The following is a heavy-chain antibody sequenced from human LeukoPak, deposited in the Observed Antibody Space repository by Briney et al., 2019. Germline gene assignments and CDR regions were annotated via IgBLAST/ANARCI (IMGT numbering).Heavy chain of an antibody. V-gene: IGHV4-39*01. J-gene: IGHJ4*02. CDR3: ARMKRGYSGYDFSY. CDR1: GGSISSSSYY. Sequence: SETLSLTCTVSGGSISSSSYYWGWLRQPPGRGLEWIGSIYYSGSTYYNPSLKGRVTISVDTSKNQFSLKLSSVTAADTAVYYCARMKRGYSGYDFSYWGQGTLVTVSS. CDR2: IYYSGST. D-gene: IGHD5-12*01.